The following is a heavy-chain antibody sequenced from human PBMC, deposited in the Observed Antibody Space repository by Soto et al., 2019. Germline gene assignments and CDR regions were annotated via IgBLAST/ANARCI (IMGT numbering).Heavy chain of an antibody. J-gene: IGHJ4*02. V-gene: IGHV3-7*01. CDR1: GFAFSTSW. CDR3: AAWFASSATSHNI. CDR2: INPDGSAR. D-gene: IGHD6-19*01. Sequence: EGELVHSGGGLVQPGGSLRLSCAASGFAFSTSWMNWVRQAPEKGLEWVANINPDGSARCYVDSVRGRFSTSRDNAGNSVYLRMYSLRAEDAAVYYCAAWFASSATSHNIWGQGILVTVSS.